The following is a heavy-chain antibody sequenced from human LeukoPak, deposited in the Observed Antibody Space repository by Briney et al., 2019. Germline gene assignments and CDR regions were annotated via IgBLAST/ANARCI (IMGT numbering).Heavy chain of an antibody. CDR1: GGSFSGYY. CDR2: INHSGSI. Sequence: PSETLSLTCAVTGGSFSGYYWTWIRQSPDMGLEWIGEINHSGSISYNPSLKSRLTISIDASSKQFSLTLTSVTAADTATYFCARGATASDSFSTRVRRVQWLDPWGQGTLVTVSS. CDR3: ARGATASDSFSTRVRRVQWLDP. V-gene: IGHV4-34*01. J-gene: IGHJ5*02. D-gene: IGHD6-13*01.